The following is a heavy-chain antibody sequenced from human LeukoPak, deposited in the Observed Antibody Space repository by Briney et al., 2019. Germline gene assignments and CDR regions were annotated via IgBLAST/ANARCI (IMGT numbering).Heavy chain of an antibody. CDR3: ARDAIGRSGWFYDAFDI. CDR2: FFPIFGTA. J-gene: IGHJ3*02. V-gene: IGHV1-69*13. CDR1: GGTLASYA. Sequence: GASGKASCRASGGTLASYAISWVGQALGQGLGWMGGFFPIFGTANYAQKFQGRVTITADESTSTAYMELSSLRSEDTAVYYCARDAIGRSGWFYDAFDIWGQGTMVTVSS. D-gene: IGHD6-19*01.